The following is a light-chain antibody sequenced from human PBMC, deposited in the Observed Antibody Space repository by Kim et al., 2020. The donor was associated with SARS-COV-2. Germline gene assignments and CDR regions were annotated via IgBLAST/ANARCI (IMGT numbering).Light chain of an antibody. V-gene: IGKV1-5*03. J-gene: IGKJ1*01. CDR1: RNIATW. CDR3: QQYKSYPWT. Sequence: ASIGDRVTIPCRASRNIATWVAWYQQKPGEAPRLLIYKASNLKRGVPSRFSGSGSGTEFTLTTDSLQADDLATYYCQQYKSYPWTFGQGTKVDIK. CDR2: KAS.